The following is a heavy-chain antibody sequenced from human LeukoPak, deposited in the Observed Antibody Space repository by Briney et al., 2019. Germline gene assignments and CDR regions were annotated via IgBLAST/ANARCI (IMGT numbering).Heavy chain of an antibody. D-gene: IGHD3-3*01. J-gene: IGHJ4*02. CDR3: ARETEDYDFWSGYYRDYFDY. CDR1: GFTFSSYS. Sequence: GGSLRLSCAASGFTFSSYSMNWVRQAPGKGLEWVSYISSSSSTIYYADSVKGRFTISRDNAKNSLYLQMNSLRAEDTAVYYCARETEDYDFWSGYYRDYFDYWGQGTLVTVSS. V-gene: IGHV3-48*04. CDR2: ISSSSSTI.